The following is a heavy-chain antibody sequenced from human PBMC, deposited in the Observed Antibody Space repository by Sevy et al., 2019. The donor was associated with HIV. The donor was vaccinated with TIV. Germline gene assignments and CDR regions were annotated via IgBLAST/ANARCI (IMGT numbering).Heavy chain of an antibody. D-gene: IGHD3-22*01. Sequence: GGSLRLSCAASGFTFSNAWMSWVRQAPGKGLEWVGRIKSKTDGGTTDYAAPVKGRFTISRDDSKNTLYLQMNSLKTEDTAVYYCTTEGGEMIVLEKNYYYYYGMDVWGQGTTVTVSS. CDR1: GFTFSNAW. CDR3: TTEGGEMIVLEKNYYYYYGMDV. V-gene: IGHV3-15*01. CDR2: IKSKTDGGTT. J-gene: IGHJ6*02.